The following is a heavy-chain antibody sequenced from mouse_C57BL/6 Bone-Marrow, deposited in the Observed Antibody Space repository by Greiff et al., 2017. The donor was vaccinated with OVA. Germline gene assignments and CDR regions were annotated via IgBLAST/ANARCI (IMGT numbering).Heavy chain of an antibody. CDR2: IDPSDSYT. CDR3: ARPGALRGGDFDY. V-gene: IGHV1-50*01. J-gene: IGHJ2*01. Sequence: QVQLQQPGAELVKPGASVKLSCKASGYTFTSYWMQWVKQRPGQGLEWIGEIDPSDSYTNYNQKFKGKATLTVDTSSSTAYMQLSSLTSEDSAVYYCARPGALRGGDFDYWGQGTTLTVAS. CDR1: GYTFTSYW.